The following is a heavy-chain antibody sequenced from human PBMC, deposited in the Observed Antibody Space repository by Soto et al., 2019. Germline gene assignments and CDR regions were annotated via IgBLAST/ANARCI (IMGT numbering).Heavy chain of an antibody. D-gene: IGHD3-16*01. CDR2: ISGFNGNT. J-gene: IGHJ4*02. Sequence: ASVKVSCKASGYTFNFYGITWVRQAPGQGLEWMGWISGFNGNTNYAADLQGRVTMTTDTSTSTAYMELRGLRSDDTAVYYCARIGVSSGHEAPDFDSWGQGTLVTVSS. V-gene: IGHV1-18*01. CDR1: GYTFNFYG. CDR3: ARIGVSSGHEAPDFDS.